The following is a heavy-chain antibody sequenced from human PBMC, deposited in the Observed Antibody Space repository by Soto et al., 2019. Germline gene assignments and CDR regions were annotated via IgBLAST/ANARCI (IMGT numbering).Heavy chain of an antibody. J-gene: IGHJ6*02. CDR1: GFTFSSYS. CDR2: ISSSSSTI. V-gene: IGHV3-48*02. D-gene: IGHD6-6*01. CDR3: ARNGPYSSSSPPRLYYYGMDV. Sequence: GGSLRLSFAASGFTFSSYSMNWVRQAPGKGLEWVSYISSSSSTIYYADSVKGRFTISRDNAKNPLYLQMNSLRDEDTAVYYCARNGPYSSSSPPRLYYYGMDVWGQGTTVTVSS.